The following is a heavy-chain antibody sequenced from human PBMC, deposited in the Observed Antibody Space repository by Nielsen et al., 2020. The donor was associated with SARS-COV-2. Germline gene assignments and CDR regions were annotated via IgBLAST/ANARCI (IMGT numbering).Heavy chain of an antibody. V-gene: IGHV1-24*01. D-gene: IGHD3-3*01. CDR1: GYTLTELS. J-gene: IGHJ4*02. CDR3: ARSLLRFLEWLPDVDY. CDR2: FDPEDGET. Sequence: ASVKVSCKVSGYTLTELSMHWVRQAPGKGLEWMGGFDPEDGETIYAQKFQGRVTMTEDTSTDTAYMELSSLRSEDTAVYYCARSLLRFLEWLPDVDYWGQGTLVTVSS.